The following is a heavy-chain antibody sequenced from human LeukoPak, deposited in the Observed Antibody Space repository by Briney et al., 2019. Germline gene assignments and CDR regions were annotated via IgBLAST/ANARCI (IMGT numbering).Heavy chain of an antibody. J-gene: IGHJ5*02. CDR1: GYTFTGYY. D-gene: IGHD5-18*01. CDR3: ARDIVMVTYWFDP. Sequence: ASVKVSYKASGYTFTGYYMHWVRQAPGQGLEWMGWINPNSGGTNYAQKFQGRVTMTRDTSISTAYIELSRLRSDDTAVYYCARDIVMVTYWFDPWGQGTLVTVSS. CDR2: INPNSGGT. V-gene: IGHV1-2*02.